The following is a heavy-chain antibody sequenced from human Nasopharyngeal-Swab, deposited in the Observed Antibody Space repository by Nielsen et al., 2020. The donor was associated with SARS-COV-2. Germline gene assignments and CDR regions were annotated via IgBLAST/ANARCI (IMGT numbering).Heavy chain of an antibody. V-gene: IGHV3-7*03. Sequence: GESLKISCAASGFTFSSYWMYWVRQAPGKGLEWVANIKQDGNQKDYMDSVRGRFTISRDNAKNSLYLQMSSLRVDDTAVYYCARLVTGTRPPDYFDTWGQGTQVTVSS. CDR3: ARLVTGTRPPDYFDT. J-gene: IGHJ4*02. D-gene: IGHD4-11*01. CDR2: IKQDGNQK. CDR1: GFTFSSYW.